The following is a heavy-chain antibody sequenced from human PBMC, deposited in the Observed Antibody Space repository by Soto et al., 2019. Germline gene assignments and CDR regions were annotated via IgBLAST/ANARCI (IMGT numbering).Heavy chain of an antibody. J-gene: IGHJ4*02. CDR2: ISAGNGDT. D-gene: IGHD5-18*01. CDR1: GYTFSSFA. CDR3: ARVDTSTLDY. V-gene: IGHV1-3*01. Sequence: ASVKVSCKASGYTFSSFAMNWVRRAPGQRLEWMGWISAGNGDTKYSQNLQGRVTITRDTSANTAYMELSSLTSEDTAVYYCARVDTSTLDYWGQGTLVTVSS.